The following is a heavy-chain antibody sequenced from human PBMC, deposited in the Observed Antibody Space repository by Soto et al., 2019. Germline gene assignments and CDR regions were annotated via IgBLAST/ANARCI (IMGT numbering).Heavy chain of an antibody. J-gene: IGHJ6*02. CDR3: ARASTVTTSYYYYGMDV. Sequence: PSETLSLTCTVSGGSISSGDYYWSWIRQPPGKGLEWIGYIYYSGSTYYNPSLKSRVTISVDTSKNQFSLKLSSATAADTAVYYCARASTVTTSYYYYGMDVWGQGTTVTVSS. D-gene: IGHD4-17*01. CDR1: GGSISSGDYY. CDR2: IYYSGST. V-gene: IGHV4-30-4*01.